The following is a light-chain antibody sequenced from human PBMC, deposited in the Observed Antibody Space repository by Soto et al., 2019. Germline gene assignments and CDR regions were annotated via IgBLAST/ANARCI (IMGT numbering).Light chain of an antibody. CDR1: QDISNY. J-gene: IGKJ2*02. V-gene: IGKV1-33*01. CDR3: QQYDNLPRGT. CDR2: DAS. Sequence: DIQMTQSPSSLSASVGDRVTITCQASQDISNYLNWYQQKPGKAPKLLIYDASNFETGVPSRFSGSGSGTDFTFTISSLQPEDIATYYCQQYDNLPRGTFGQGTKLEIK.